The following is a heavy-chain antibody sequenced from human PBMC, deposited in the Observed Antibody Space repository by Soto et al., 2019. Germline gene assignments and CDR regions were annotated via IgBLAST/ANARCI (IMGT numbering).Heavy chain of an antibody. D-gene: IGHD3-9*01. V-gene: IGHV2-5*02. Sequence: QITLKESGPTLVKPTQTLTLTCTFSGFSLNTRGVGVGWIRQPPGKALEWLALISWDGEKRYRPSLKTRLTVTKDTSENQVVLTMTNMDPVDTATYYRAQRRGDLLTGHYYFDFWGQRTLVTVSS. CDR1: GFSLNTRGVG. CDR2: ISWDGEK. J-gene: IGHJ4*02. CDR3: AQRRGDLLTGHYYFDF.